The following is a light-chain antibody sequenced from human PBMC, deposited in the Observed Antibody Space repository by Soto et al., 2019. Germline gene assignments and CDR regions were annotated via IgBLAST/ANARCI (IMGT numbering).Light chain of an antibody. J-gene: IGLJ1*01. CDR2: EIN. CDR3: RSVAGSKNXPYV. CDR1: SSDVGAYDY. V-gene: IGLV2-8*01. Sequence: QSLLSQPPSASGSPVQSVTISCTGTSSDVGAYDYSPWYQQPPGKAHKLIIYEINKRPSGVPDRFSGSKSGNTAYLTVSGLQAEDEADYYCRSVAGSKNXPYVFGTGTKVXV.